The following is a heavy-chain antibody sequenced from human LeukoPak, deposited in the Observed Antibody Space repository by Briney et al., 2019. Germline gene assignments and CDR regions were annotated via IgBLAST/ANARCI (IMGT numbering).Heavy chain of an antibody. CDR1: VYTLTSYG. V-gene: IGHV1-18*01. CDR3: ARATYRSGWYGYYYYYMDV. J-gene: IGHJ6*03. CDR2: IIAYKGST. Sequence: ASVKVSRKASVYTLTSYGICWVRQAPGQGREWMGWIIAYKGSTNYAQKLQGRVTMTTHTSTSTAYMELRSLRSDDTAVYYCARATYRSGWYGYYYYYMDVWGKGTTVTVSS. D-gene: IGHD6-19*01.